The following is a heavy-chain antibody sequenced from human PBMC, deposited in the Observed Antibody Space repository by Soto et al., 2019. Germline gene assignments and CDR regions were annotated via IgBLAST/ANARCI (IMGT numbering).Heavy chain of an antibody. V-gene: IGHV1-18*01. CDR1: GYTFTSYG. D-gene: IGHD2-2*01. Sequence: ASVKVSCKASGYTFTSYGISWVRQAPGQGLEWMGWISAYNGNTNYAQKLQGRVTMTTDTSTSTAYMELRSLRSDDTAVYYCARSPRALVVVPAADLDYWGQGTLVTVSS. CDR2: ISAYNGNT. CDR3: ARSPRALVVVPAADLDY. J-gene: IGHJ4*02.